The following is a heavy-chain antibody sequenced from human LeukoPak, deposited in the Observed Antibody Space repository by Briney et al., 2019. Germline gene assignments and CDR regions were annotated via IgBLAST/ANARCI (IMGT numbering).Heavy chain of an antibody. V-gene: IGHV2-5*02. CDR1: GFSLSTSGVG. CDR3: AHSLPYDHGLDY. D-gene: IGHD3-16*01. Sequence: SGPTLVKPTQTLTLTCTFSGFSLSTSGVGVGWIRQPPGKALEWLAIIFWDDDKRYSPFLKSRLTITKDTSKNQVVLTMTNMDPMDTATYYCAHSLPYDHGLDYWGQGTLVTVSS. CDR2: IFWDDDK. J-gene: IGHJ4*02.